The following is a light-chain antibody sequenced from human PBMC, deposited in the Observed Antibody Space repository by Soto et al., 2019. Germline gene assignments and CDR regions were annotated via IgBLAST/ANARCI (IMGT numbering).Light chain of an antibody. V-gene: IGKV3-11*01. CDR1: QSVSSN. J-gene: IGKJ1*01. CDR3: QQRSNWPT. CDR2: DAS. Sequence: EIVMTQSPATLSVSPGERVTLSCRASQSVSSNLAWYQQKPGQAPRLLIYDASNRATGIPARFSGSGSGTDFTLTISSLEPEDFAVYYCQQRSNWPTFGQGTKVDIK.